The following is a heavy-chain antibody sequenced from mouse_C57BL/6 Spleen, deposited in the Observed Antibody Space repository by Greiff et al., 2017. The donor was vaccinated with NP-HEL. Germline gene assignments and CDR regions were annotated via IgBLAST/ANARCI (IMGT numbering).Heavy chain of an antibody. CDR3: ARIYYYGSELFDV. J-gene: IGHJ1*03. CDR1: GYTFTSYW. CDR2: IDPSDSET. Sequence: QVQLQQPGAELVRPGSSVKLSCKASGYTFTSYWMHWVKQRPIQGLEWIGNIDPSDSETHYNQKFKDKATLTVDKSSSTAYMQLSSLTSEDSAVYYCARIYYYGSELFDVWGTGTTVTVSS. D-gene: IGHD1-1*01. V-gene: IGHV1-52*01.